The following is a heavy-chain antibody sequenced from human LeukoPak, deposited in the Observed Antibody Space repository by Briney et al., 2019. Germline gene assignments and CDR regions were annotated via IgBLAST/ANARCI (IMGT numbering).Heavy chain of an antibody. Sequence: GASVKVSCKTSGYTFTSYYMHWVRQAPGEGLEWMGIINPSGGSTSYAQKFQGRVTMTRDISTSTVYMELSNLRSDDTAVYYCARDGHRMYYYGSSDYRFDYWGQGTLVTVSS. CDR3: ARDGHRMYYYGSSDYRFDY. V-gene: IGHV1-46*01. D-gene: IGHD3-22*01. CDR1: GYTFTSYY. J-gene: IGHJ4*02. CDR2: INPSGGST.